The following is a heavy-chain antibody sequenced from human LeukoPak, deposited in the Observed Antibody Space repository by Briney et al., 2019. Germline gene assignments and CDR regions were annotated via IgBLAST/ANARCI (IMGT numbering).Heavy chain of an antibody. D-gene: IGHD2-2*01. J-gene: IGHJ4*02. CDR1: GFTFSSYA. Sequence: PGRSLRLSCAASGFTFSSYAMHWVRQAPGKGLEWVAVISYDGSNKYYADSVKGRFTISRDNSKNALYVQMNSLRAEDTALYYCAKAGSSSSTLDFWGQGTLVTVSS. CDR3: AKAGSSSSTLDF. CDR2: ISYDGSNK. V-gene: IGHV3-30-3*01.